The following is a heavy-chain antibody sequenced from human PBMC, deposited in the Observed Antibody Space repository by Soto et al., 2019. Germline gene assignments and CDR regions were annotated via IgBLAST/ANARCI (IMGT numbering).Heavy chain of an antibody. V-gene: IGHV3-21*01. CDR3: ARIYDFWSGAENYYGMDV. CDR2: ICSSSSNI. J-gene: IGHJ6*02. D-gene: IGHD3-3*01. Sequence: GGSLRLSCAASGFTFGSYGMHWVRQAPGKGLEWVAFICSSSSNIYYADSVKGRFTISRDNAKNSLYLQMNSLRAEDTAVYYCARIYDFWSGAENYYGMDVWGQGTTVTVSS. CDR1: GFTFGSYG.